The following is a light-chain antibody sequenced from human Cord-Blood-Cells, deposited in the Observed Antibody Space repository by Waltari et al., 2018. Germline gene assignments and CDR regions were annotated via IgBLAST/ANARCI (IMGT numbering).Light chain of an antibody. V-gene: IGKV1-5*01. Sequence: DIQMTQSHSTLSASVGDRVTITCRASQSISSWLAWYQQKPGKAPKLLIYDASSLESGVPSRFSGSGSGTEFTLTISSLQPDDFATYYCQQYNSYLLTCGGGTKVEIK. CDR3: QQYNSYLLT. CDR1: QSISSW. J-gene: IGKJ4*01. CDR2: DAS.